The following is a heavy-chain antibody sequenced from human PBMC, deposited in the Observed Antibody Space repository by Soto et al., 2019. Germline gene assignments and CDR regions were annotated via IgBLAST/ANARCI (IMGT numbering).Heavy chain of an antibody. CDR3: ARTLAAAGTSWFDP. D-gene: IGHD6-13*01. CDR1: GFTFSSYW. Sequence: LRLSCAASGFTFSSYWMSWVRQAPGKGLEWVANIKQDGSEKYYVDSVKGRFTISRDNAKNSLYLQMNSLRAEDTAVYYCARTLAAAGTSWFDPWGQGTLVTV. V-gene: IGHV3-7*03. J-gene: IGHJ5*02. CDR2: IKQDGSEK.